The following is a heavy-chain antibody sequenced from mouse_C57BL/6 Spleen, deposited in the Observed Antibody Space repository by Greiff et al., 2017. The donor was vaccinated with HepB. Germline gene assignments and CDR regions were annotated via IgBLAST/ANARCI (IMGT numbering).Heavy chain of an antibody. V-gene: IGHV1-15*01. CDR1: GYTFTDYE. CDR2: IDPETGGT. CDR3: TRSRESYYFDY. J-gene: IGHJ2*01. Sequence: QVQLQQSGAELARPGASVTLSCKASGYTFTDYEMHWVKQTPVHGLEWIGAIDPETGGTAYNQKFKGKAILTADKSSSTAYMELRSLTSEDSAVYYCTRSRESYYFDYWGQGTTLTVSS.